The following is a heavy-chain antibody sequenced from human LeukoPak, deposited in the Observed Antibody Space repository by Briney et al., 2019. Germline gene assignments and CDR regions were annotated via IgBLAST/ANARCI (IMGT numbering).Heavy chain of an antibody. CDR3: ARGLSGYSSSLGY. J-gene: IGHJ4*02. D-gene: IGHD6-6*01. V-gene: IGHV3-9*01. CDR2: ISWNSGSI. Sequence: GGSLRLSCAASGFTFDDYAMHWVRQAPGKGLEWVSGISWNSGSIGYADSVKGRFTISRDNAKNSLYLQMNNLRAEDTAVYYCARGLSGYSSSLGYWGQGTLVTVSS. CDR1: GFTFDDYA.